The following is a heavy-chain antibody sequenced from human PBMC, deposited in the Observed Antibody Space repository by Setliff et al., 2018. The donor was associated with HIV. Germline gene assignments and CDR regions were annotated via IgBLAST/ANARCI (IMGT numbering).Heavy chain of an antibody. V-gene: IGHV3-30*04. J-gene: IGHJ4*02. CDR2: ISYDGSNK. CDR3: AKGYNADWYFFDY. Sequence: PGGSLRLSCAASGFTFSSYAMHWVRQAPGKGLEWVAVISYDGSNKYYADSVKGRFTISRDNSKNTLYLQMNSLRAEDTAVYYCAKGYNADWYFFDYWGQGTLVTVSS. D-gene: IGHD1-20*01. CDR1: GFTFSSYA.